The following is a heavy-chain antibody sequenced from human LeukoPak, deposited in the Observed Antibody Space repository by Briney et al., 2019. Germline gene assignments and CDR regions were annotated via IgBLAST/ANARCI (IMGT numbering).Heavy chain of an antibody. CDR3: AKGQQWPSFEDF. CDR2: ISYDGETT. Sequence: GGSLRLSCAASGFTFNTYAMPWVRQAPGKGLEWVALISYDGETTFYADSVRGRFSVSRDNLKNTLYLQMSSLRAEDTALYYCAKGQQWPSFEDFWGQGTQVTVSS. CDR1: GFTFNTYA. V-gene: IGHV3-30*18. D-gene: IGHD1-1*01. J-gene: IGHJ4*02.